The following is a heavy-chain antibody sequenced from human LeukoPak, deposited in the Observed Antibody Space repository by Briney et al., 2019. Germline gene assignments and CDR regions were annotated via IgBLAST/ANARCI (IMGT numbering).Heavy chain of an antibody. CDR2: IYHSGST. CDR1: GGSISSSNW. Sequence: PSGTLSLTCAVSGGSISSSNWWSWVRQPPGKGLEWIGEIYHSGSTNYNPSLKSRATISVDKSKNQFSLKLSSVTAADTAVYYCARAVDYGDYGWFDPWGQGTLATVSS. CDR3: ARAVDYGDYGWFDP. J-gene: IGHJ5*02. V-gene: IGHV4-4*02. D-gene: IGHD4-17*01.